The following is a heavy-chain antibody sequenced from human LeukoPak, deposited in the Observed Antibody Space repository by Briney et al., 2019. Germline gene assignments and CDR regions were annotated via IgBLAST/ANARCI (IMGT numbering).Heavy chain of an antibody. V-gene: IGHV3-13*01. Sequence: GGSLRLSCAASGFTFSSYDMNWVRQATGKGLEWVSAIGTAGDTYYPGSVKGRFTISRENAKNSLYLQMNSLRAGDTAVYYCARGGKKGVCFGESNLDYWGQGTLVTVSS. J-gene: IGHJ4*02. D-gene: IGHD3-10*01. CDR3: ARGGKKGVCFGESNLDY. CDR1: GFTFSSYD. CDR2: IGTAGDT.